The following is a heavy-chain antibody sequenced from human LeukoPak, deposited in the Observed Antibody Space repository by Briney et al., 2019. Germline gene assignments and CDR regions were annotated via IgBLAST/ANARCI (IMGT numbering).Heavy chain of an antibody. CDR1: GGSISSYY. CDR3: ARGYDILTGYPPDGNWFDP. J-gene: IGHJ5*02. Sequence: PSETLSLTCTVSGGSISSYYWSWIRQPQGKGLEWIGYIYYSGSTNYNPSLKSRVTISVDTSKNQFSLKLSSVTAADTAVYYCARGYDILTGYPPDGNWFDPWGQGTLVTVSS. D-gene: IGHD3-9*01. V-gene: IGHV4-59*01. CDR2: IYYSGST.